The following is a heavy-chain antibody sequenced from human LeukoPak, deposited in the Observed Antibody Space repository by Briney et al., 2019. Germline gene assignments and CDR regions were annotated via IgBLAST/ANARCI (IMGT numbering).Heavy chain of an antibody. D-gene: IGHD5-18*01. V-gene: IGHV7-4-1*02. CDR3: AREDPRYSSGWFDY. CDR2: INTNTGRP. J-gene: IGHJ4*02. Sequence: GASVKVSCKASGYTFTTFSINWVRQAPGQGLEWMGWINTNTGRPTYVQGFTGRFVFSLDTSVSTAYLQISSLKAEDTAIYFCAREDPRYSSGWFDYWGQGTLVTVSS. CDR1: GYTFTTFS.